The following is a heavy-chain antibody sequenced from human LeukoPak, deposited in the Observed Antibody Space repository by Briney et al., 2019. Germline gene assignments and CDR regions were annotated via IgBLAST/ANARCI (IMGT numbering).Heavy chain of an antibody. D-gene: IGHD4/OR15-4a*01. CDR2: IYSGTV. V-gene: IGHV3-53*01. CDR3: ARRAGAYSHPYDY. CDR1: GFTVSSNS. Sequence: GGSLRLSCTVSGFTVSSNSMSWVRQAPGKGLEWVSFIYSGTVHYSDSVKGRFTISRDNSKNTLYLQMNSLRAEDTAVYYCARRAGAYSHPYDYWGQGTLVTVSS. J-gene: IGHJ4*02.